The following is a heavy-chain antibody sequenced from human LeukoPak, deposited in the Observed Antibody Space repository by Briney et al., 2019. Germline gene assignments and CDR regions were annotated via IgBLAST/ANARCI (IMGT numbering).Heavy chain of an antibody. J-gene: IGHJ4*02. CDR3: ARDRLLYSSGWYYFDY. CDR2: ISSNSSYI. Sequence: GGSLRLSCAASGFTFSSYSMNWVRQAPGKGLEWVSSISSNSSYIYYADSVKGRFTISRDNAKNSLYLQMNSLRAEDTAVYYCARDRLLYSSGWYYFDYWGQGTLVTVSS. CDR1: GFTFSSYS. D-gene: IGHD6-19*01. V-gene: IGHV3-21*01.